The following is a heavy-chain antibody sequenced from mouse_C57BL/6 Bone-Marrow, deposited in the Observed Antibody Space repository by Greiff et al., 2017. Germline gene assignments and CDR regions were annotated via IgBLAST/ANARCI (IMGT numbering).Heavy chain of an antibody. J-gene: IGHJ4*01. CDR2: IHPNSGST. D-gene: IGHD1-1*01. CDR3: ARRYYGSSFYAMDY. V-gene: IGHV1-64*01. CDR1: GYTFTSYW. Sequence: QVQLQQPGAELVKPGASVKLSCKASGYTFTSYWMHWVKQRSGQGLEWIGMIHPNSGSTNYNEKFKSKATLTVDKSSSTAYMQLSSLTSEDSAVYYCARRYYGSSFYAMDYWGQGTSVTVSS.